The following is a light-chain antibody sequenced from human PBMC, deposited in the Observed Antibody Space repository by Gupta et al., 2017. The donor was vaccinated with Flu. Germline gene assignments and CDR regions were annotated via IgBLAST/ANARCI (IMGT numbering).Light chain of an antibody. V-gene: IGLV3-21*02. CDR1: NIEAKS. J-gene: IGLJ2*01. Sequence: SSALPQPPSVSVAPGQTARITCGGNNIEAKSVHWYQQKPGQAPVLVVYDDSDRPSGIPERFSGSNSGNTATLTISRVEAGDEADYYCQLWDNDSDHVVFGGGTKLTVL. CDR2: DDS. CDR3: QLWDNDSDHVV.